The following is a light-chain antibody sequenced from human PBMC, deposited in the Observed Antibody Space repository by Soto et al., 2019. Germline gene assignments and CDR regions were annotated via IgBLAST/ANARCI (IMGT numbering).Light chain of an antibody. Sequence: EIVLSQSTGTLSLSPGERATLSCRASESVSGTFLAWYQQKPGQSPRLLIYGASKRAPGIPDRFSGGGSGTDFTLTITTLEPEDFAVYYCQQYGSSPLFSFGPGT. CDR2: GAS. CDR3: QQYGSSPLFS. CDR1: ESVSGTF. V-gene: IGKV3-20*01. J-gene: IGKJ3*01.